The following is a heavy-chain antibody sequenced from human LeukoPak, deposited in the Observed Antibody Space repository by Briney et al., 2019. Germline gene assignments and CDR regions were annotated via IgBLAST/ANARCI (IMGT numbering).Heavy chain of an antibody. D-gene: IGHD3-22*01. V-gene: IGHV4-59*01. Sequence: SETLSLTCTVSGGSISSYYWSWIRQPPGKGLEWIGYIYYSGSTNYNPSLKSRVTISVDTSKNQFSLKPSSVTAADTAVYYCARDDYYEGGFDYWGQGTLVTVSS. J-gene: IGHJ4*02. CDR3: ARDDYYEGGFDY. CDR2: IYYSGST. CDR1: GGSISSYY.